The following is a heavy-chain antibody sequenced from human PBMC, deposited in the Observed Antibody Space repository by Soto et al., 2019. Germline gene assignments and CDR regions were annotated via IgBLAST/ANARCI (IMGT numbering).Heavy chain of an antibody. CDR3: AKDTYYHDTSGYYVFDY. J-gene: IGHJ4*02. Sequence: QVQLVESGGGEGQPGRSLRLSCAASGFTFSSYGIHWVRQAPGKGLEWVAVISYDGSKKNYLDSVKGRFTISRDNSKNTMYLEMNSLSAEDTAIYYCAKDTYYHDTSGYYVFDYWGQGPLVTVSS. V-gene: IGHV3-30*18. CDR1: GFTFSSYG. D-gene: IGHD3-22*01. CDR2: ISYDGSKK.